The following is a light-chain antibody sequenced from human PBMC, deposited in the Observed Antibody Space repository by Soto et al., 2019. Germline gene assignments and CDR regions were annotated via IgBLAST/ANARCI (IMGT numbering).Light chain of an antibody. CDR1: QAIRNY. CDR2: DAS. Sequence: DIQMTQSPSSLSASVGDRVTITCQASQAIRNYLNWYQQKPGQAPNLLIYDASNLRAGLPSRFSGSGAGTEATLTSSRLQPEDIAKYSYQQYHLPPPLSVGGGPKVDIK. J-gene: IGKJ4*01. V-gene: IGKV1-33*01. CDR3: QQYHLPPPLS.